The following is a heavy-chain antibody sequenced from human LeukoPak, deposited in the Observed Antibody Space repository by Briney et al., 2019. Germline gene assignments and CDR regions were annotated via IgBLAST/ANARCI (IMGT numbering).Heavy chain of an antibody. V-gene: IGHV1-69*05. CDR1: GGTFSSYA. CDR3: ARDFSWGSVVVPAANPPDAFDI. D-gene: IGHD2-2*01. J-gene: IGHJ3*02. Sequence: SVKVSCKASGGTFSSYAISWVRQAPGQGLEWMGRIIPIFGTANYAQKFQGRVTITTDESTSTAYMELSSLRAEDTAVYYCARDFSWGSVVVPAANPPDAFDIWGQGTMVTVSS. CDR2: IIPIFGTA.